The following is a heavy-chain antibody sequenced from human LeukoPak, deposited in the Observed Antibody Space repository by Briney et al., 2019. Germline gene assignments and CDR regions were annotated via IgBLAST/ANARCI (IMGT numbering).Heavy chain of an antibody. CDR3: ARGGSSWSGRIWFDP. D-gene: IGHD6-13*01. CDR2: IYYSGST. J-gene: IGHJ5*02. Sequence: ASETLSLTCTVSGGSISSYYWSWIRQPPGKGLEWIGYIYYSGSTNYNPSLKSRVTISVDTSKNQFSLKLSSVTAADTAVYYCARGGSSWSGRIWFDPWGQGTLVTVSS. CDR1: GGSISSYY. V-gene: IGHV4-59*01.